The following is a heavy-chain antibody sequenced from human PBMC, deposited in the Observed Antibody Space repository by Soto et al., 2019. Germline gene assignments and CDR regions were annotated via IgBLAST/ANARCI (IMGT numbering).Heavy chain of an antibody. Sequence: QITLKESGPTLVKPTQTLTLTCTFSGFSLSTRGVGVGWIRQPPGKALEWLAVIYWDDDKRYSPSLKSRLTITKDTSQDQVVLTMTNMAPADTATYYCAHRRSYWTDYWGQGTLVTVSS. D-gene: IGHD2-15*01. CDR2: IYWDDDK. J-gene: IGHJ4*02. V-gene: IGHV2-5*02. CDR1: GFSLSTRGVG. CDR3: AHRRSYWTDY.